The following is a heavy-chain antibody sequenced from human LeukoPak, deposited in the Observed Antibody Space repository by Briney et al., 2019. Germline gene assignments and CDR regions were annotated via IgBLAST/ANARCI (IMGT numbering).Heavy chain of an antibody. CDR3: AKLIVVVPAAMALVDY. CDR1: GFTFSSYA. V-gene: IGHV3-23*01. CDR2: ISGSGGST. Sequence: QPGGSLRLSCAASGFTFSSYAMSWVRQAPGKGLEWVSAISGSGGSTYYADSVKGRFTISRDNSKNTLYLQMDSLRAEDTAVYYCAKLIVVVPAAMALVDYWGQGTLVTVSS. D-gene: IGHD2-2*01. J-gene: IGHJ4*02.